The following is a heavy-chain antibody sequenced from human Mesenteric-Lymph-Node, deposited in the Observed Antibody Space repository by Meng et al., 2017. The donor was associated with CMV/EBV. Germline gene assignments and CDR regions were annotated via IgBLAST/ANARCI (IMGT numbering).Heavy chain of an antibody. CDR3: ARVLYSGYDFPPDWFDP. J-gene: IGHJ5*02. Sequence: SETLSLTCTVSGGSISSSSYYWGWIRQPPGTGLEWIGSIYYSGSTYYNPSLKSRVTISVDTSKNQFSLKLYSVTAADTAVYYCARVLYSGYDFPPDWFDPWGQGTLVTVSS. D-gene: IGHD5-12*01. V-gene: IGHV4-39*07. CDR2: IYYSGST. CDR1: GGSISSSSYY.